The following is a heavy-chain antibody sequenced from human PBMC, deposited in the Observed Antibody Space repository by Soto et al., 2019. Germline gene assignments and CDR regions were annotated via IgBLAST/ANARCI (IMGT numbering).Heavy chain of an antibody. Sequence: KPGGSLRLSCAASGFTFNDYVMNWVRQAPGKGLEWVSSISASSSYINYADSVKGRFTISRVNTNNSLYLQMNSLRAEDTAVYYCARDRGYSDFDFYSDYWGLGTLVTVSS. CDR1: GFTFNDYV. V-gene: IGHV3-21*01. CDR3: ARDRGYSDFDFYSDY. D-gene: IGHD5-12*01. CDR2: ISASSSYI. J-gene: IGHJ4*02.